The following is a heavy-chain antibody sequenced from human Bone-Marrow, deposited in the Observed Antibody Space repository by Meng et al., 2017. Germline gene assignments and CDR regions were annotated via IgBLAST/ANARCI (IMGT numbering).Heavy chain of an antibody. CDR1: GDSVSTNSGG. CDR2: TYYRSKWFT. V-gene: IGHV6-1*01. J-gene: IGHJ4*02. D-gene: IGHD6-19*01. Sequence: LSCGISGDSVSTNSGGWNRIRQSPSRGLGWLGRTYYRSKWFTDYAVSVKSRITINPDTSTNQFSQQLNSVTPEDTSVYYYARSGSGWSLDYWGQGTLVTVSS. CDR3: ARSGSGWSLDY.